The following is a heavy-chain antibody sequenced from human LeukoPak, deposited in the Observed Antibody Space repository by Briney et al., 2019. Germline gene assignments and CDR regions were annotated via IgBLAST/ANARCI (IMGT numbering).Heavy chain of an antibody. Sequence: KAGGSLRLSCTVSGFTVSSNSMSWVRQAPGKGLEWVSCISSSSSYIYYADSVKGRFTISRDNAKNSLYLQMNSLRAEDRAVYYCARAHNWKYGTFDYWGQGTLVTVSS. CDR3: ARAHNWKYGTFDY. CDR2: ISSSSSYI. D-gene: IGHD1-7*01. V-gene: IGHV3-21*01. J-gene: IGHJ4*02. CDR1: GFTVSSNS.